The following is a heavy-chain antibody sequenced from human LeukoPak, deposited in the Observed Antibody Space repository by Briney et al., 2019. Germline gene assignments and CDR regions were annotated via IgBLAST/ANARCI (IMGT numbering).Heavy chain of an antibody. CDR2: IYSGGST. V-gene: IGHV3-53*01. D-gene: IGHD2-2*01. Sequence: GGSLRLSCAASGFTVSSNYMSWVRQAPGKGLEWVSVIYSGGSTYYADSVKGRFTISRDNSKNTLYLQMNSLRAEDTAVYYCARERPTSRCSSTSCPAPRPNNWFDPWGQGTLVTVSS. J-gene: IGHJ5*02. CDR3: ARERPTSRCSSTSCPAPRPNNWFDP. CDR1: GFTVSSNY.